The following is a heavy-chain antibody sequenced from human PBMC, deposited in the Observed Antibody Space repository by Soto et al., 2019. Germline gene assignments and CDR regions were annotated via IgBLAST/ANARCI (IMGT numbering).Heavy chain of an antibody. V-gene: IGHV1-2*04. CDR3: ARDALYGSGSYYKSYYYYYMDV. Sequence: ASVKVSCKASGYTFTGYYMHWVRQAPGQGLEWMGWINPNSGGTNYAQKFQGWVTMTRDTSISTAYMELSRLRSDDTAVYYCARDALYGSGSYYKSYYYYYMDVWGKGTTVTVSS. D-gene: IGHD3-10*01. CDR2: INPNSGGT. CDR1: GYTFTGYY. J-gene: IGHJ6*03.